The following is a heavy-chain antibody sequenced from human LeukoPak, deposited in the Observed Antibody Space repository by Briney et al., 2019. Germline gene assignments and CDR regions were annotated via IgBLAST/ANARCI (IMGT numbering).Heavy chain of an antibody. D-gene: IGHD3-22*01. CDR1: GFTFSRYW. Sequence: GGSLRLSCAASGFTFSRYWMHWVRQAPGKGLVWVPRIDSDGSSTTYADSVKGRFTISRDNAKNTLFLQMNSLRAEDTAVYYCATEYRPYDSSGYSTPWWGYWGQGTLVTVSS. CDR3: ATEYRPYDSSGYSTPWWGY. J-gene: IGHJ4*02. CDR2: IDSDGSST. V-gene: IGHV3-74*01.